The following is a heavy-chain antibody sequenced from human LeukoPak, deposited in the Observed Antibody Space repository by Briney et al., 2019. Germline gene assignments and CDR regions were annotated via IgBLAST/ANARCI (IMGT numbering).Heavy chain of an antibody. Sequence: ASVKVSCKASGYTFTSYGISWVRQAPGQGLEWMGWISAYNGNTNYAQKLQGRVTMTTDTSTSTDYMELRSLRSDDTAVYSCARRAGFEELDYYYGMDVWGQGTTVTVSS. CDR1: GYTFTSYG. D-gene: IGHD3-10*01. CDR3: ARRAGFEELDYYYGMDV. V-gene: IGHV1-18*01. CDR2: ISAYNGNT. J-gene: IGHJ6*02.